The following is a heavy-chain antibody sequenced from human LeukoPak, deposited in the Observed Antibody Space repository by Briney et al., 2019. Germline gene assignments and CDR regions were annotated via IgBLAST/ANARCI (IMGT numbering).Heavy chain of an antibody. J-gene: IGHJ4*02. Sequence: PSETLSLTCAVYGGSFSGYYWSWIRQPPGKGLEWIGEINHSGSTNYNPSLKSRVTLSVDTSKNQFSLKLSSVTAADTAVYYCARGIAVAGTSSFFFDYWGQGTLVTVSS. CDR2: INHSGST. D-gene: IGHD6-19*01. V-gene: IGHV4-34*01. CDR3: ARGIAVAGTSSFFFDY. CDR1: GGSFSGYY.